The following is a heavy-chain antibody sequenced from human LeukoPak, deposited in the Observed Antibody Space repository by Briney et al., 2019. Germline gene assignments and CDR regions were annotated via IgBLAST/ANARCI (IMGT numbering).Heavy chain of an antibody. CDR1: GYTFTGYY. V-gene: IGHV1-2*04. Sequence: ASVKVSCKASGYTFTGYYMHWVRQAPGQGLEWMGWINPNSGGTNYAQEFQGWVTMTRDTSISTAYMELSRLRSDDTAVYYCARDGDYYGSGSGAFDIWGQGTMVTVSS. CDR3: ARDGDYYGSGSGAFDI. D-gene: IGHD3-10*01. J-gene: IGHJ3*02. CDR2: INPNSGGT.